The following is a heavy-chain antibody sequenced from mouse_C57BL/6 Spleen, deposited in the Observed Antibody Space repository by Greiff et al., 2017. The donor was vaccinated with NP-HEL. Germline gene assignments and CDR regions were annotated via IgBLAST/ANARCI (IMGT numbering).Heavy chain of an antibody. CDR1: GFTFSDYG. CDR2: ISSGSSTI. D-gene: IGHD2-4*01. J-gene: IGHJ1*03. CDR3: ARGGLRYFDV. V-gene: IGHV5-17*01. Sequence: EVNLVESGGGLVKPGGSLKLSCAASGFTFSDYGMHWVRQAPEKGLEWVAYISSGSSTIYYADTVKGRFTISRDNAKNTLFLQMTSLRSEDTAMYYCARGGLRYFDVWGTGTTVTVSS.